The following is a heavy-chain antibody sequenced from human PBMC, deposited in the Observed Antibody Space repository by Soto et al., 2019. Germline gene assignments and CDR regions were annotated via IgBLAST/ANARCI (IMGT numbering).Heavy chain of an antibody. CDR2: IHPKDFVT. Sequence: EVQLVQSGAEMKKPGESLQISCKGSGYTFSNYWIDWVRQSPGKGLEWMGVIHPKDFVTRYSPSFQGQVVISADKSIDTAYLQWSRLEASDTAMYYCARHVSEPQDFWSSYYDNYYYHAMDVWGQGTMVTVS. CDR1: GYTFSNYW. J-gene: IGHJ6*02. CDR3: ARHVSEPQDFWSSYYDNYYYHAMDV. D-gene: IGHD3-3*01. V-gene: IGHV5-51*01.